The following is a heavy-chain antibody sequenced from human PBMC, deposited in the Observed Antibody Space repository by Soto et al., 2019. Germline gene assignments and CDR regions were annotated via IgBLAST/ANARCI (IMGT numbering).Heavy chain of an antibody. CDR1: GFTFSSYS. Sequence: GVSPRLSFAASGFTFSSYSMSWVRQAPGKGLEWVSAISGSGGSTYYADSVKGRFTISRDNSKNTLYLQMNSLRAEDTAVYYCAKDRYNWNSNWLDPWGQGTLVTVSS. D-gene: IGHD1-7*01. CDR2: ISGSGGST. J-gene: IGHJ5*02. CDR3: AKDRYNWNSNWLDP. V-gene: IGHV3-23*01.